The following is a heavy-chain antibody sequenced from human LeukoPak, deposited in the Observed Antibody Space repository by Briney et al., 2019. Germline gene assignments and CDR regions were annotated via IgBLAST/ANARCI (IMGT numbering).Heavy chain of an antibody. CDR1: GGTFSSYA. J-gene: IGHJ4*02. V-gene: IGHV1-69*05. D-gene: IGHD3-3*01. CDR3: ARGPLCDFWSGYLCPLDY. CDR2: IIPIFGTA. Sequence: SVKVSCKASGGTFSSYAISWVRQAPGQGLEWMGRIIPIFGTANYAQKFQGRVTITTDESRSTAYMELSSLRSEDTAVYYCARGPLCDFWSGYLCPLDYWGQGTLVTVSS.